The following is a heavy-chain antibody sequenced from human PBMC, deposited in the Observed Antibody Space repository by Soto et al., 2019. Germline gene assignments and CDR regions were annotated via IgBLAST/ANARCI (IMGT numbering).Heavy chain of an antibody. D-gene: IGHD3-10*01. V-gene: IGHV1-69*02. CDR3: ARGSTIVRGAPSWFDP. Sequence: QVQLVQSGAEVKKPGSSVKGSCKASGDTFSRYTIKWVRQAPGQGLKRMGMIIPITAIANYTPNFQGRVTITVDKSSTTAYMELSSLRSDDTAVYYCARGSTIVRGAPSWFDPWGQGTLVTVSS. CDR1: GDTFSRYT. J-gene: IGHJ5*02. CDR2: IIPITAIA.